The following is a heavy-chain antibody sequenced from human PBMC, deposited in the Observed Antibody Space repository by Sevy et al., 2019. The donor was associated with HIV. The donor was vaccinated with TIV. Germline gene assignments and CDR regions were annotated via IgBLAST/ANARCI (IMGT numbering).Heavy chain of an antibody. J-gene: IGHJ1*01. V-gene: IGHV3-23*01. CDR3: ATLRGGLYGSGYFQN. CDR1: GFTFSAYA. CDR2: ISSRGGST. D-gene: IGHD3-10*01. Sequence: GGSLRLSCAASGFTFSAYAMGGVPQAPGRGLDGVPFISSRGGSTYYADSVKGRFSISRDTSKNTLYLQMNSLRAEDTAVYYCATLRGGLYGSGYFQNWGQGTQVTVSS.